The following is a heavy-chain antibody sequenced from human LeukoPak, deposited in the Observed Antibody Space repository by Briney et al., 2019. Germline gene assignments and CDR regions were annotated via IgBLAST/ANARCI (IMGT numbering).Heavy chain of an antibody. D-gene: IGHD6-19*01. V-gene: IGHV1-69-2*01. CDR1: GYTFTDYY. CDR2: VDPEDGET. CDR3: ARGSSNGWYDGVDY. J-gene: IGHJ4*02. Sequence: ASVKISCKVSGYTFTDYYMHWVQQAPGKGLEWMGLVDPEDGETIYAEKFQGRVTITADTSTDTAYMELSSLRSEDTAVYYCARGSSNGWYDGVDYWGQGTLVTVSS.